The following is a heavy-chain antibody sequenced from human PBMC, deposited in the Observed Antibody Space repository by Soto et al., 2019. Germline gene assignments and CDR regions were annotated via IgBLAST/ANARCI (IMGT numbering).Heavy chain of an antibody. CDR2: IYHSGST. D-gene: IGHD2-15*01. Sequence: PSETLSLTCAVSGYSISSGYYWGWIRQPPGKGLEWIGSIYHSGSTYYNPSLKSRVTISVDTSKNQFSPKLSSVTAADTAVYYCARTAVASTRYCSGGSCYNYFDYWGQGTLVTVSS. J-gene: IGHJ4*02. V-gene: IGHV4-38-2*01. CDR3: ARTAVASTRYCSGGSCYNYFDY. CDR1: GYSISSGYY.